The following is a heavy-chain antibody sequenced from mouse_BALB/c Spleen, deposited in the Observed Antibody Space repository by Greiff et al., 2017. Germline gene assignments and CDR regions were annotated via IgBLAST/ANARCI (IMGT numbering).Heavy chain of an antibody. CDR2: ISSGGSYT. CDR3: ARQARDYYAMDY. Sequence: EVQVVESGGDLVKPGGSLKLSCAASGFTFSSYGMSWVRQTPDKRLEWVATISSGGSYTYYPDSVKGRFTISRDNAKNTLYLQMSSLKSEDTAMYYCARQARDYYAMDYWGQGTSVTFSS. CDR1: GFTFSSYG. J-gene: IGHJ4*01. V-gene: IGHV5-6*01.